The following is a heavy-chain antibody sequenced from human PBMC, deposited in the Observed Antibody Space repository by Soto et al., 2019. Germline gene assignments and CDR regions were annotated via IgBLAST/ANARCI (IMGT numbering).Heavy chain of an antibody. D-gene: IGHD2-15*01. CDR1: GGTFSSYT. V-gene: IGHV1-69*08. Sequence: QVQLVQSGAEVKKPGSSVKVSCKASGGTFSSYTISWVRQAPGQGLEWMGRIIPILGIANYAQKFQGRVTINADKSSRTAYIELSRLRTEDTAVYYCARERTDCSGGSCYSGVWGQGTLVTVS. CDR2: IIPILGIA. J-gene: IGHJ4*02. CDR3: ARERTDCSGGSCYSGV.